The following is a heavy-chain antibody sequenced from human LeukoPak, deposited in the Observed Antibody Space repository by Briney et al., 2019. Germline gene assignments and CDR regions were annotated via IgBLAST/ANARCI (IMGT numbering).Heavy chain of an antibody. V-gene: IGHV1-69*13. CDR1: GGTFSSYA. CDR2: IIPIFGTA. J-gene: IGHJ4*02. Sequence: SVKVSCKASGGTFSSYAISWVRQAPGQRLEWMGGIIPIFGTANYAQKFQGRVTITADESTSTAYMELSSLRSEDTAVYYCATTSLYCSSTSCPWHYWGQGTLVTVSS. D-gene: IGHD2-2*01. CDR3: ATTSLYCSSTSCPWHY.